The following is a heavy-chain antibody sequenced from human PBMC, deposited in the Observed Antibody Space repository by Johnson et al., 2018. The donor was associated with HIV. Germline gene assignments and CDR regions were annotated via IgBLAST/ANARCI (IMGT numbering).Heavy chain of an antibody. CDR3: AKGLMRGAFDR. CDR2: IPYDGYNK. V-gene: IGHV3-30*18. J-gene: IGHJ3*02. Sequence: QMLLVESGGGLVQPGRSLRLSCVASGFTFDDYGMHWVRQAPGKGLEWVAVIPYDGYNKYYADSVRGRFTISRDNSKNTLYLQMNSLRAEDTAVYYCAKGLMRGAFDRWGQGTMVTVSS. CDR1: GFTFDDYG. D-gene: IGHD2-8*01.